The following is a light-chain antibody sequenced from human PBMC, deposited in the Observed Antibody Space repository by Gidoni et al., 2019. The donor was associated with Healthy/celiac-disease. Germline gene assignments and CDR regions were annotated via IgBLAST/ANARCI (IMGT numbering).Light chain of an antibody. Sequence: QSVLTKPPSASGTPGQRVTISCSGSSSNIGGNYFYWYQQLPGTAPKLLIYRNNQRPSGVPDRFSGSKSGTSASLAISGLRSEDEAVYYCAAWDDSVVFGGGTKLTVL. J-gene: IGLJ2*01. V-gene: IGLV1-47*01. CDR2: RNN. CDR3: AAWDDSVV. CDR1: SSNIGGNY.